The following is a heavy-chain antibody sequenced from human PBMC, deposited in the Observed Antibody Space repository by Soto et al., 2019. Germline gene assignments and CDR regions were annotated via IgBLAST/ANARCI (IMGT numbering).Heavy chain of an antibody. CDR3: ARGGEMNYYDSSGYLY. CDR1: GFTFSSYW. CDR2: INSVGTST. Sequence: EVQLVESGGGLVQPGGSLRLSCAASGFTFSSYWMHWVRQAPGKGLVWVSRINSVGTSTSYADSVKGRFTISRDNAKNTLYLQMNSLRAEDTAVYYCARGGEMNYYDSSGYLYWGQGTLVTVSS. D-gene: IGHD3-22*01. V-gene: IGHV3-74*01. J-gene: IGHJ4*02.